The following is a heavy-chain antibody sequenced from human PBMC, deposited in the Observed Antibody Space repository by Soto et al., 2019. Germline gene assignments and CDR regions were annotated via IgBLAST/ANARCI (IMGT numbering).Heavy chain of an antibody. V-gene: IGHV5-51*01. CDR3: ARPIPATAIPDPKYYYYGMDV. D-gene: IGHD2-2*02. CDR2: IYPGDSDT. CDR1: GYNFTTYW. Sequence: GESLKISCKGSGYNFTTYWIGWVRQLPGKSLEWMGIIYPGDSDTRYRPSFQGQVTISADKSISTAYLQWSSLKASDTAMYYCARPIPATAIPDPKYYYYGMDVSGQGTTVTVSS. J-gene: IGHJ6*02.